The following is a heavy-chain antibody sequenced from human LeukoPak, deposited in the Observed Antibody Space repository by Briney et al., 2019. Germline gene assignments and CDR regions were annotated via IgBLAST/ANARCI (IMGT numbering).Heavy chain of an antibody. CDR1: GGSISSGGYS. V-gene: IGHV4-30-2*01. D-gene: IGHD2-15*01. CDR2: IYHSGST. J-gene: IGHJ3*02. Sequence: SETLSLTCAVSGGSISSGGYSWSWIRQPPGKGLEWIGYIYHSGSTYYNPSFKSRVTISVDRSKNQFSLKLSSVTAADTAVYYCARGPRRYCSGGSCYSGFNAFDIWGQGTMVTVSS. CDR3: ARGPRRYCSGGSCYSGFNAFDI.